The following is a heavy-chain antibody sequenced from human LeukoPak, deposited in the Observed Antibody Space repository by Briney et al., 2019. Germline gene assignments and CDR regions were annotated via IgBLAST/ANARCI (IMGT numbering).Heavy chain of an antibody. V-gene: IGHV3-53*01. Sequence: GGSLRLSCAASGFTVSSNYMSWVRQAPGKGLEWVSVIYGGGTTYYADSVKGRFTISRDKSKNTLYLQMNNLRAEDTAVYYCARVGIAAARDAFDIWGQGTMVTVSS. D-gene: IGHD6-13*01. CDR2: IYGGGTT. J-gene: IGHJ3*02. CDR1: GFTVSSNY. CDR3: ARVGIAAARDAFDI.